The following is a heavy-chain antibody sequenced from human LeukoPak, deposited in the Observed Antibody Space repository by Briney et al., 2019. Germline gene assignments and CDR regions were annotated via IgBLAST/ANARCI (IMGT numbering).Heavy chain of an antibody. V-gene: IGHV3-23*01. CDR1: GFTFSSYA. CDR2: ISGSGGST. D-gene: IGHD6-13*01. CDR3: ARDRVWTVVY. J-gene: IGHJ4*02. Sequence: GGSLRLSCAASGFTFSSYAMSWVRQAPGKGLEWVSAISGSGGSTYYADTVKGRFTISRDNAKNSLYLQMNSLRAEDTAVYYCARDRVWTVVYWGQGTLVTVSS.